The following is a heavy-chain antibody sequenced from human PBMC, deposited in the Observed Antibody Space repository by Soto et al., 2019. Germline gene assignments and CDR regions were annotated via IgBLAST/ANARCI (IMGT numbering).Heavy chain of an antibody. CDR1: GGSISSGHW. J-gene: IGHJ5*02. CDR3: ARGGVSYSSGRDNWFDP. D-gene: IGHD6-19*01. Sequence: QVQLQESGPGLVKPSGTLSLTCAVSGGSISSGHWWSWVRQSPGKGLEWIGEIYHSGTTNYNPPLKSRVTISVDKSKNQFSLKPSSVTAADTAIYYCARGGVSYSSGRDNWFDPWGQGTLVTVSS. V-gene: IGHV4-4*02. CDR2: IYHSGTT.